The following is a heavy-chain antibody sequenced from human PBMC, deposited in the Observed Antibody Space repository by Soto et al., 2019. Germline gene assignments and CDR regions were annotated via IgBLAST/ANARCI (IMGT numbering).Heavy chain of an antibody. CDR1: GFTFRTYA. Sequence: PGGSLRLSCAASGFTFRTYAMSWVRQAPGKGLEWVSVISGSTGKTYYADSVKGRFTISRDNSKNTLSLQMNSLRGEDTAVYFCAKNRGSGSPYYYNMEAWGQGTTVTVSS. J-gene: IGHJ6*02. D-gene: IGHD3-10*01. V-gene: IGHV3-23*01. CDR3: AKNRGSGSPYYYNMEA. CDR2: ISGSTGKT.